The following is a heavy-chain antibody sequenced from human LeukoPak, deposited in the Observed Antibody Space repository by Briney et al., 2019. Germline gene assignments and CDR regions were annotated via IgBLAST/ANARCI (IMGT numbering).Heavy chain of an antibody. D-gene: IGHD6-19*01. CDR1: GFTFSDYY. Sequence: GGSLRLSCAASGFTFSDYYMSWIRQAPGKGLEWVSYISSSGSTIYYADSVRGRFTISRDNAKNSLYLQMNSLRAEDTAVYYCARDLHIAVAGTYVYWGQGTLVTVSS. CDR2: ISSSGSTI. CDR3: ARDLHIAVAGTYVY. J-gene: IGHJ4*02. V-gene: IGHV3-11*01.